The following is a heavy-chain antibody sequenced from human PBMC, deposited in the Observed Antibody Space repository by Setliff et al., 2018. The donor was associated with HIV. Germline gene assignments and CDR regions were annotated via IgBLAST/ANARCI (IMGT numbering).Heavy chain of an antibody. CDR3: ARDDSNGNTDAFDI. V-gene: IGHV3-33*01. CDR1: GFTFSAHG. J-gene: IGHJ3*02. Sequence: GGSLRLSCAASGFTFSAHGMHWVRQAQGKGLEWVTFINYDDNYEYYADSVKGRFTISRDNPKNSLYLQMTSLRAEDTAVYYCARDDSNGNTDAFDIWGQGTTVTVSS. CDR2: INYDDNYE. D-gene: IGHD5-18*01.